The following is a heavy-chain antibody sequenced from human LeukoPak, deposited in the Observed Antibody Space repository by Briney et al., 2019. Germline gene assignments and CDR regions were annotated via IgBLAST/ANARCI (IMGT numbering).Heavy chain of an antibody. D-gene: IGHD6-6*01. J-gene: IGHJ4*02. Sequence: KPSETLSLTCTVSGGSVSTYYWSWIRRAPGKGLEWIAYIHASGPTNYNPSLKSRITISVDTSKNQFSLKLSSVTAADTAVYYCARHDAGIAARPFDNWGQGTLVTVSS. CDR3: ARHDAGIAARPFDN. V-gene: IGHV4-4*09. CDR2: IHASGPT. CDR1: GGSVSTYY.